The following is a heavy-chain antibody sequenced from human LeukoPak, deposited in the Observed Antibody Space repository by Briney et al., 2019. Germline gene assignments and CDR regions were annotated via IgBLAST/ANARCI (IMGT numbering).Heavy chain of an antibody. D-gene: IGHD3-22*01. V-gene: IGHV3-23*01. CDR1: GFTFSSYA. Sequence: GGSLRLSCAASGFTFSSYAMSWVRQAPGKGLEWVSAISGSGGSTYYADSVKGRFTISRDNSKNTLYLQMNSLRAEDTAVYYCAKDQFYDSSGYYNDAFDIWGQGTMVTVSS. J-gene: IGHJ3*02. CDR2: ISGSGGST. CDR3: AKDQFYDSSGYYNDAFDI.